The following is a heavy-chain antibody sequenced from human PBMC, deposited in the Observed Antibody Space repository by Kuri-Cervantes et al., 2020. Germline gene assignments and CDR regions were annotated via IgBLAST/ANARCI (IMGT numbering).Heavy chain of an antibody. CDR2: IDSGSYTM. CDR3: GRDSSPGDNHDVCDI. D-gene: IGHD4-17*01. CDR1: GFNLITYS. V-gene: IGHV3-48*02. J-gene: IGHJ3*02. Sequence: GGSLRLSCVASGFNLITYSMSWVRQAPGKGLEWVSYIDSGSYTMYYADSVKGRFTISRDNFKNTLYLQMNSLRDDDTAVYYRGRDSSPGDNHDVCDIWGQGTRVTVS.